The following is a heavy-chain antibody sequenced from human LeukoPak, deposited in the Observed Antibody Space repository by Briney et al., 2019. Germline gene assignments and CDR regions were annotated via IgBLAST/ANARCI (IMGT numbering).Heavy chain of an antibody. V-gene: IGHV1-69*06. D-gene: IGHD4-23*01. CDR2: IIPIFGTA. CDR3: ASTVVTPRGCYFDY. Sequence: SVKVSCKASGYTFTGYYMHWVRQAPGQGLEWMGGIIPIFGTANYAQKFQGRVTITADKSTSTAYMELSSLRSEDTAVYYCASTVVTPRGCYFDYWGQGTLVTVSS. CDR1: GYTFTGYY. J-gene: IGHJ4*02.